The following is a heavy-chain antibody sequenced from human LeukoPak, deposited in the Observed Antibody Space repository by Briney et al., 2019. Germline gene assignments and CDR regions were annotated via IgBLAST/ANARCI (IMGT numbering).Heavy chain of an antibody. CDR1: GFTFSSYA. Sequence: PGGSLRLSCAASGFTFSSYAMSWVRQAPGKGLEWVSSISSSSSYIYYADSVKGRFTISRDNAKKSLYLQMNSLRAEDTAVYYCARDNRILNGYPSDAFDIWGQGTMVTVSS. V-gene: IGHV3-21*01. CDR2: ISSSSSYI. J-gene: IGHJ3*02. CDR3: ARDNRILNGYPSDAFDI. D-gene: IGHD3-9*01.